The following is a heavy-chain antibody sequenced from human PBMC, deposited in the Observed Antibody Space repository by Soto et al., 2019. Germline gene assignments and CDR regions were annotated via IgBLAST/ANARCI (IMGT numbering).Heavy chain of an antibody. CDR3: AMYYDFWSGYPPYYYCGMYV. Sequence: GGSLRLSCAASGFTFSSYAMSWVRQAPGKGLEWVSAISGSGGSTYYADSVKGRFTISRDNSKNTLYLQMNSLRAEDTAVYYCAMYYDFWSGYPPYYYCGMYVWGQGTTVTVSS. CDR2: ISGSGGST. V-gene: IGHV3-23*01. CDR1: GFTFSSYA. J-gene: IGHJ6*02. D-gene: IGHD3-3*01.